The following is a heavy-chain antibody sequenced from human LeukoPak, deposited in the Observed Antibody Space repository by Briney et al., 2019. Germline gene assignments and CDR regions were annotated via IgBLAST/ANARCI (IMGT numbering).Heavy chain of an antibody. CDR3: ARDLGEGAKRDLDF. J-gene: IGHJ4*02. CDR1: GYRFSDYG. D-gene: IGHD1-26*01. CDR2: INTYNGNT. V-gene: IGHV1-18*01. Sequence: ASVKVSCTTSGYRFSDYGISWGRQAPGQGLQWMGWINTYNGNTEYAQSLQGRATMTIDTATATAYLEVRSLISDDTAVYYCARDLGEGAKRDLDFWGQGTLVTVSS.